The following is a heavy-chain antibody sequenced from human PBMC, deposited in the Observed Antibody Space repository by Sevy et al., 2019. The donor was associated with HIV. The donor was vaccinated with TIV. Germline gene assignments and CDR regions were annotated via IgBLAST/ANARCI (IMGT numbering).Heavy chain of an antibody. CDR3: ARDSADYDFWSGFHYGIDV. Sequence: GGSLRLSCAASGFTFSSYEMNWVRQAPGKGLEWVSYISSSGSTIYYADSVKGRFTISRDNAKNSLYLQMNSLRAEDTAVYYCARDSADYDFWSGFHYGIDVWGQGTTVTVSS. D-gene: IGHD3-3*01. V-gene: IGHV3-48*03. CDR2: ISSSGSTI. J-gene: IGHJ6*02. CDR1: GFTFSSYE.